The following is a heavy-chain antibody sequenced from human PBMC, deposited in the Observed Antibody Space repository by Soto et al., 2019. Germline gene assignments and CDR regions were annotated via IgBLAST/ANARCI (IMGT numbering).Heavy chain of an antibody. CDR2: ISAYNGNT. CDR1: GYTFSMFG. D-gene: IGHD3-22*01. Sequence: QVQLVQSGAEVKKPGASVKVSCKASGYTFSMFGITWVRQAPGQGLEWMGWISAYNGNTNYAQKLLDRVTMTTDTSTSTAYMELRSLRSDDTAVYYCARDLYYDSRGHTGFDPWGQGTLVTVSS. J-gene: IGHJ5*02. CDR3: ARDLYYDSRGHTGFDP. V-gene: IGHV1-18*01.